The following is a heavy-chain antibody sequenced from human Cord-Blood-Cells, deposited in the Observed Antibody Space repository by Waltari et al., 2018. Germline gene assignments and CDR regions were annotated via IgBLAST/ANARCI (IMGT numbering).Heavy chain of an antibody. V-gene: IGHV4-39*01. J-gene: IGHJ4*02. CDR3: ARHETLSGSYDY. CDR1: GGSISSSSYY. D-gene: IGHD1-26*01. CDR2: IYYNGST. Sequence: QLQLQESGPGLVKPSETLSLTCTVSGGSISSSSYYWGWIRQPPGKGLEWIGSIYYNGSTYYNPSLKSRVTISVDTSKNQFSLKLSSVTAADTAVYYCARHETLSGSYDYWGQGTLVTVSS.